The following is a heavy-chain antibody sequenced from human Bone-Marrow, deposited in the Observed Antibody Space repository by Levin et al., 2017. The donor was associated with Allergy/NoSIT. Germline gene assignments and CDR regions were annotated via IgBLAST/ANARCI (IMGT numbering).Heavy chain of an antibody. CDR2: ISNTGKHI. J-gene: IGHJ4*02. V-gene: IGHV3-11*01. D-gene: IGHD6-19*01. CDR3: AREAGWSTRDFDY. Sequence: GESLKISCAASGFRFSDYQMTWVRQTPGRGLEWLAYISNTGKHIFYAEAVRGRFTISRDNANNSLSLQMSGLRAEDTALYFCAREAGWSTRDFDYWGQGTLVTVSS. CDR1: GFRFSDYQ.